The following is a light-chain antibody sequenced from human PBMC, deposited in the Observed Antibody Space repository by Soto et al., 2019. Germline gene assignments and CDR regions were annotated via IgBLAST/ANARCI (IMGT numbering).Light chain of an antibody. Sequence: QSVMTQPPSVSAAPGQRVTISCSGRSSNIGGNSVSWYQQLPGTAPKLLIYDDNKRPSGIPDRFSGSKSGTSATLGITGFHTGDEADYYCGSLDSSLSAYVFGTGTKLTVL. CDR1: SSNIGGNS. V-gene: IGLV1-51*01. J-gene: IGLJ1*01. CDR2: DDN. CDR3: GSLDSSLSAYV.